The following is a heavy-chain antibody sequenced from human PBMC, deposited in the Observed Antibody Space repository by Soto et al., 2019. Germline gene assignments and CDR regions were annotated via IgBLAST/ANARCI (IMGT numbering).Heavy chain of an antibody. CDR1: GFTFSNYG. V-gene: IGHV3-48*04. J-gene: IGHJ4*02. CDR2: INAPGETK. D-gene: IGHD2-21*01. CDR3: ARDTEGIDDFDY. Sequence: EVQLVESGGGLVQPGGSLRLSCAASGFTFSNYGMNWARQAPGRGLEWVTHINAPGETKSYSDSVKGRLTISRDDAKNSLYLHMNSLTTDDTAVYYCARDTEGIDDFDYWGQGTLVTVSS.